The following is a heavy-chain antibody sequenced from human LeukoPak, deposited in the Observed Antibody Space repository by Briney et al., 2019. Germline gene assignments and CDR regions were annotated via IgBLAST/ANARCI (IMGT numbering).Heavy chain of an antibody. J-gene: IGHJ4*02. D-gene: IGHD5-12*01. CDR1: GFTFSSYA. Sequence: GGSLRLSCAASGFTFSSYAMSWVRQAPGKGLEWVANIKQDGSEKYYVDSVKGRFTISRDNAKNSLYLQMNSLRAEDTAVYYCAREGSGYDSGGSYYFDYWGQGTLVTVSS. V-gene: IGHV3-7*01. CDR2: IKQDGSEK. CDR3: AREGSGYDSGGSYYFDY.